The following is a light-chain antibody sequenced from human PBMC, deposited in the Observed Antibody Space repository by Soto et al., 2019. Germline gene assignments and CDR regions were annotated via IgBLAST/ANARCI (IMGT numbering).Light chain of an antibody. J-gene: IGKJ5*01. CDR2: DAS. CDR1: QSVGTY. Sequence: EFVLTQSPATLSLSPGERATLSCRASQSVGTYLVWYQHKPGQAPRLLIYDASKRATGIPARFSGSGSGTDFTLTISRLEPEDVAVYFCQQRNDWPITFGQGTRLDMK. V-gene: IGKV3-11*01. CDR3: QQRNDWPIT.